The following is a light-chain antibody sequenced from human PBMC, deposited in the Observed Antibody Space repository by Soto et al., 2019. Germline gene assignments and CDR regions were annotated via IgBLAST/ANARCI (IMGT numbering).Light chain of an antibody. CDR1: SSDVGAYNY. CDR2: DVT. V-gene: IGLV2-14*01. J-gene: IGLJ2*01. CDR3: SSYTTIKTVI. Sequence: QSALAQPASVSGSPGQSITISCTGTSSDVGAYNYVSCYHQHHPGKAPELITYDVTDRPSGVSTRFSGSKSGNTASLTISGLQAEDEGDYYCSSYTTIKTVIFGGGTKLTVL.